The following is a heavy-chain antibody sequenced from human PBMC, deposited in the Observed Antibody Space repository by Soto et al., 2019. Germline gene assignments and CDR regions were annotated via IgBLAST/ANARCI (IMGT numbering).Heavy chain of an antibody. V-gene: IGHV4-31*01. CDR3: AGVEGAAMAPNS. Sequence: QVQLQESGPGLVKPSQTLSLTCTVSGGSISSGGYYWSWIRQHPGKGLEWIGYIYYSGSTYYNPSLKSQVTISVATAKNQCSLRLSSVTAADTAVYYCAGVEGAAMAPNSWGQGTLVTVSS. CDR2: IYYSGST. CDR1: GGSISSGGYY. J-gene: IGHJ4*02. D-gene: IGHD5-18*01.